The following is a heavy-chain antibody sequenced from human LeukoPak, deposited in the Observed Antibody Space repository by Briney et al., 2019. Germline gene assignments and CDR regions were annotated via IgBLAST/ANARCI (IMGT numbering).Heavy chain of an antibody. D-gene: IGHD1-14*01. Sequence: ASVKVSCKASGYSFTSHYMHWVRQAPGQGLEWLGLINPSGSSTLYAQKFQGRVTMTTDTSTTTAYMELRSLRSDDTAVYYCAVEFTDHSFDYWGQGTLVTVSS. CDR1: GYSFTSHY. CDR2: INPSGSST. V-gene: IGHV1-46*01. J-gene: IGHJ4*02. CDR3: AVEFTDHSFDY.